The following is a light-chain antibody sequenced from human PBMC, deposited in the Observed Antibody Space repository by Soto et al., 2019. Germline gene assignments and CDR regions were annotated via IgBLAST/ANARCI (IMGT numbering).Light chain of an antibody. CDR3: QQRSNWPFT. V-gene: IGKV3D-20*02. CDR1: ETISSSH. CDR2: RSS. J-gene: IGKJ3*01. Sequence: EVVLTQSPGTLSLSPGERATLSCRASETISSSHLAWYQQTPGQAPRLLLYRSSTRATGIPDRFSGSGSGTDFTLTISRLEPADAAVYYCQQRSNWPFTFGPGTKVDIK.